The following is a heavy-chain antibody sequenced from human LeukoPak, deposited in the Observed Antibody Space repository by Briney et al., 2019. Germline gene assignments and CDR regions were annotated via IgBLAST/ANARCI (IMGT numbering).Heavy chain of an antibody. CDR1: GCTFTSYA. J-gene: IGHJ5*02. V-gene: IGHV7-4-1*02. Sequence: ASVKVSCKASGCTFTSYAMNWVRQAPGQVLEWMGWINTNTGNPTYAQGFTGRFVFSLDTSVSTAYLQISSLKAEDTAVYYCARDQIAVAGSYNWFDPWGQGTLVTVSS. D-gene: IGHD6-19*01. CDR2: INTNTGNP. CDR3: ARDQIAVAGSYNWFDP.